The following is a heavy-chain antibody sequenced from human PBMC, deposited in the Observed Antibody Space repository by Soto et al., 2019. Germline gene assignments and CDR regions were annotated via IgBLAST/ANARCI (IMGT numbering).Heavy chain of an antibody. CDR1: GVSLSSYL. Sequence: XTLSLPCTVSGVSLSSYLWSWIRQPPGKGLEWIGYIYYTGSNYYNPSLKSRVAISVDTSKNQFSLKLSSITAADTAVYYCARRDYAIESWGRGTLVTVSS. CDR3: ARRDYAIES. V-gene: IGHV4-59*01. D-gene: IGHD4-17*01. J-gene: IGHJ4*02. CDR2: IYYTGSN.